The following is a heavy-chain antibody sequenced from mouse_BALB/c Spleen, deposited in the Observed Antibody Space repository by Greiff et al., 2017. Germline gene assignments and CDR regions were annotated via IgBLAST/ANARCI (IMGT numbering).Heavy chain of an antibody. CDR1: GYTFTSYW. Sequence: QVQLQQSGAELAKPGASVKMSCKASGYTFTSYWMHWVKQRPGQGLEWIGYINPSTGYTEYNQKFKEKATLTADKSSSTAYMQLSSLTSEDFAVYYCARKGIIVFDGSSFDYWGQGTTLTVSS. D-gene: IGHD2-3*01. J-gene: IGHJ2*01. CDR2: INPSTGYT. CDR3: ARKGIIVFDGSSFDY. V-gene: IGHV1-7*01.